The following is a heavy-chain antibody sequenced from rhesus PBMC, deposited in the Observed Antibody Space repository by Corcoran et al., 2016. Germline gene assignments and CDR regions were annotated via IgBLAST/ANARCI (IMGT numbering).Heavy chain of an antibody. V-gene: IGHV4-160*01. J-gene: IGHJ6*01. CDR3: ARELPSYGVDS. CDR1: GGSISSNY. D-gene: IGHD2-15*01. CDR2: MYGSGGST. Sequence: QVQLQESGPGLVKPSETLSLTCAVSGGSISSNYWSWIRQAPGKGLEWIGRMYGSGGSTANNHSLKRRVTMSTDTSKNQFSLKLSSVAAADTAGYYGARELPSYGVDSWGQGVVVTVSS.